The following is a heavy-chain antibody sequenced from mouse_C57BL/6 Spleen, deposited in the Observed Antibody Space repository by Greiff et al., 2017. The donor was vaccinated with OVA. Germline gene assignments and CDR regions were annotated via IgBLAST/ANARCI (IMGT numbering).Heavy chain of an antibody. D-gene: IGHD1-1*01. CDR1: GYTFTSYW. CDR2: IDPSDSYT. Sequence: VQLQQPGAELVMPGASVKLSCKASGYTFTSYWMHWVKQRPGQGLEWIGEIDPSDSYTNYNQKFKGKSTLTVDKSYSTAYMQLSSLTSEDSAVYYCTRSDTTVVHYFDYWGQGTTLTVSS. J-gene: IGHJ2*01. CDR3: TRSDTTVVHYFDY. V-gene: IGHV1-69*01.